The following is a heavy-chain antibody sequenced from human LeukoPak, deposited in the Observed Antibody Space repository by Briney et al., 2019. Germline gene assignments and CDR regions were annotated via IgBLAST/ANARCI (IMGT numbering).Heavy chain of an antibody. CDR1: GFTFSSYG. CDR3: VRGDTIFGVVTYYFHYYMDV. V-gene: IGHV3-23*01. CDR2: ISGSGGST. D-gene: IGHD3-3*01. J-gene: IGHJ6*03. Sequence: GGSLRLSCAASGFTFSSYGMSWVRQAPGKGLEWVSAISGSGGSTYYADSVKGRFTISRDNSKNTLYLQMNSLRVEDTAVYYCVRGDTIFGVVTYYFHYYMDVWGKGTTVTVSS.